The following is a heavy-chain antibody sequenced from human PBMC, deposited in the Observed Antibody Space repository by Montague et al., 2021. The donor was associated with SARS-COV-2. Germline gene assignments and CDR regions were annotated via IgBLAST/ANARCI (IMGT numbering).Heavy chain of an antibody. D-gene: IGHD4-11*01. CDR2: IYYSGNT. V-gene: IGHV4-39*01. CDR1: GGSISSSSYY. Sequence: SETLSLTCTVSGGSISSSSYYWGWIRQPPGKGLEWIGSIYYSGNTYYNPSLKSRVTISVDTSKNQFSLKLSSVTAADTAVYYCARQDPYSKQKFYYYYYYMDVWGQGTTVTVSS. CDR3: ARQDPYSKQKFYYYYYYMDV. J-gene: IGHJ6*03.